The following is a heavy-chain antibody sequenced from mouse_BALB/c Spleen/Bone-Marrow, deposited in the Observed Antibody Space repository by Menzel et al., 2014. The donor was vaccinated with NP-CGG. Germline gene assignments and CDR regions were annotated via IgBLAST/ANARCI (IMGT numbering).Heavy chain of an antibody. D-gene: IGHD2-1*01. V-gene: IGHV14-3*02. CDR2: IDPANGNT. J-gene: IGHJ4*01. Sequence: EVQLQQSGAELVKPGASVKLSCTASGFNIKDTYMHWVKQRPEQGLEWIGRIDPANGNTKYDSKFQGKATITADTSSNTAYLQLSSLTSEDTAVYYCARYGNYCYAMDYWGQGTSVTVSS. CDR3: ARYGNYCYAMDY. CDR1: GFNIKDTY.